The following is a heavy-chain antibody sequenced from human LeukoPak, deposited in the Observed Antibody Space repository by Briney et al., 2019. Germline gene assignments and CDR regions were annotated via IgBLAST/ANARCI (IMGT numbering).Heavy chain of an antibody. J-gene: IGHJ6*02. D-gene: IGHD5-12*01. Sequence: PGGSLRLSCAASGFTFSSYGMHWVRQAPGKGLEWVAVIWYDGSNKYYADSVKGRFTISRDNSKNTLYLQMNGLRAEDTAVYYCARGATMWRGYYYGMDVWGQGTTVTVSS. V-gene: IGHV3-33*01. CDR2: IWYDGSNK. CDR1: GFTFSSYG. CDR3: ARGATMWRGYYYGMDV.